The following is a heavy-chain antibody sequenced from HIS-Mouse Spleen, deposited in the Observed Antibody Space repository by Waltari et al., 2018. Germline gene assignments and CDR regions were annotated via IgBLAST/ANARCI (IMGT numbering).Heavy chain of an antibody. CDR1: GGSISSSSYY. J-gene: IGHJ4*02. V-gene: IGHV4-39*07. CDR2: IYYSGST. D-gene: IGHD6-13*01. CDR3: ARLTAAGTY. Sequence: QLQLQESGPGLVKPSETLSLTCTVSGGSISSSSYYWVWIRQPPGKGLEWIGSIYYSGSTYYNPSLKSRVTISVDTSKNQFSLKLSSVTAADTAVYYCARLTAAGTYWGQGTLVTVSS.